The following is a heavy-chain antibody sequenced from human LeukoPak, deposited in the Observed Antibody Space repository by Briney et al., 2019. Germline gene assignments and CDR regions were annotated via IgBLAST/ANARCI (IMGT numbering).Heavy chain of an antibody. Sequence: PSETLSLTCTVSGDSFSSHYWSWIRQPPGKGLEWIGYIYYSGSTYYNPSLKSRVTISVDTSKNQFSLKLSSVTAADTAVYYCAREPRSARVRGVIDYWGQGTLVTVSS. V-gene: IGHV4-30-4*08. CDR2: IYYSGST. D-gene: IGHD3-10*01. CDR1: GDSFSSHY. J-gene: IGHJ4*02. CDR3: AREPRSARVRGVIDY.